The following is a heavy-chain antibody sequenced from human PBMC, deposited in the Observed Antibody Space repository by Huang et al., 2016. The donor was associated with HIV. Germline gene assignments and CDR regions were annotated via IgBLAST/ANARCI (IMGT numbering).Heavy chain of an antibody. CDR3: ARERMMSWLDDHDAFDI. Sequence: QVQLQQWGAGLLKPSETLSLTCAVYGGSFSGYYWSWIRQSPGKGREWIGEINHRGSTNHNPSLKSRLTISVDTSKNQFSLKLSSVTAADTAVYYCARERMMSWLDDHDAFDIWGQGTMVTVSS. D-gene: IGHD1-1*01. J-gene: IGHJ3*02. V-gene: IGHV4-34*01. CDR2: INHRGST. CDR1: GGSFSGYY.